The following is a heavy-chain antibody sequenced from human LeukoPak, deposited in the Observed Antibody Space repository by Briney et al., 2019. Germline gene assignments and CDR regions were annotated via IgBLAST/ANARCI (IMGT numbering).Heavy chain of an antibody. CDR2: IYTSGSA. J-gene: IGHJ4*02. Sequence: PSETLSLTCTVSGGSISSYYWSWIRQPAGKGLEWIGRIYTSGSANYNPSLKSRVTMSVDTSKNQFSLKLSSVTAADTAVYYCARGDLGYCSGGSRYLYYFDYWGQGTLVTVSS. D-gene: IGHD2-15*01. CDR3: ARGDLGYCSGGSRYLYYFDY. V-gene: IGHV4-4*07. CDR1: GGSISSYY.